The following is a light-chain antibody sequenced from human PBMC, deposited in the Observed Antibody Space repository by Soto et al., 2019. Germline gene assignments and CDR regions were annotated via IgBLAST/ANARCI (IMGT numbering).Light chain of an antibody. CDR1: QGISSN. J-gene: IGKJ3*01. CDR3: RHLHNIYPLT. V-gene: IGKV1-9*01. Sequence: DIQLTQSPSFLSASVGDRVTITCRASQGISSNLAWYQQKPGKAPKLLIYTASTLLSGVSSRFSSSGSGTEFTLTISSRQPEDFATSYCRHLHNIYPLTFGHGTKGDVK. CDR2: TAS.